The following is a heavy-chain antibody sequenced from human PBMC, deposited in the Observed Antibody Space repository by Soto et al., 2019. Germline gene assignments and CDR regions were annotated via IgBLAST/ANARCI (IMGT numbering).Heavy chain of an antibody. CDR3: ARNSRWFGDLRVSYFCMDV. D-gene: IGHD3-10*01. Sequence: SDTLSITCTVSGGSISSGSYYWGWIRQPPGKGLEWIGSIYYSGSTYYNPSLKSRVTISVDTSKNQFSLKLSSVTAADTAVYYCARNSRWFGDLRVSYFCMDVWRHATTVPV. J-gene: IGHJ6*02. V-gene: IGHV4-39*01. CDR2: IYYSGST. CDR1: GGSISSGSYY.